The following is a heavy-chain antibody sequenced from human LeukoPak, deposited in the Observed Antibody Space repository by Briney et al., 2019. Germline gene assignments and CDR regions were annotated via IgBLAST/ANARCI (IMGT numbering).Heavy chain of an antibody. CDR1: GFTFSSYW. CDR3: ARDLYRIVVVPHYFDY. V-gene: IGHV3-74*03. D-gene: IGHD3-22*01. J-gene: IGHJ4*02. CDR2: INSDGTST. Sequence: GGSLRLSCAASGFTFSSYWMHWVRHAPGKGLAWVSRINSDGTSTTYVDSVKGRFTISRDNAKNSLYLQMNSLRAEDTAVYYCARDLYRIVVVPHYFDYWGQGTLVTVSS.